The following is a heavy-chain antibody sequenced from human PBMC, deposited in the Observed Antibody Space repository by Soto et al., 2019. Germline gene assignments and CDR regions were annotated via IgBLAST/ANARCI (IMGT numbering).Heavy chain of an antibody. Sequence: PSETLSLTCTVSGGSISSGGYYWSWIRQHPGKGLEWIGYIYYSGSTYYNPSLKSRVTISVDTSKNQFSLKLSSVTAADTAVYYCARAGSRRGYYDSSGYDYWGQGTLVTVSS. CDR1: GGSISSGGYY. CDR2: IYYSGST. J-gene: IGHJ4*02. V-gene: IGHV4-31*03. CDR3: ARAGSRRGYYDSSGYDY. D-gene: IGHD3-22*01.